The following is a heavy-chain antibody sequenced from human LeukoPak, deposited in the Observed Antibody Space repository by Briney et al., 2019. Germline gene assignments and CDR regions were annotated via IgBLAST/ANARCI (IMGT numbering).Heavy chain of an antibody. V-gene: IGHV3-23*01. CDR1: GFTFTSYE. J-gene: IGHJ5*02. CDR3: AVNIAAEGWFDP. D-gene: IGHD6-13*01. Sequence: QAGGSLRLSCAASGFTFTSYEMNWVRQAPGKGLEWVSSISGGSGDNTYYADSVKGRFTISRDDSKNTVFLQMNSLRAEDTAVYYCAVNIAAEGWFDPWGQGTLVTVSS. CDR2: ISGGSGDNT.